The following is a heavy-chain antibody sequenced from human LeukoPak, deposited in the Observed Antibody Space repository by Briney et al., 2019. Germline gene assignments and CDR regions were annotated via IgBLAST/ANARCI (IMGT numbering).Heavy chain of an antibody. CDR3: ARDPSGHFDY. D-gene: IGHD2-15*01. CDR2: IYYSGSS. Sequence: PSETLSLTCTVSGGSISSYYWSWIRQPPGKGLEWIGYIYYSGSSNYNPPLKSRVSMSVDTSKNQVSLKLSSVTAADTAVYYCARDPSGHFDYWGQGTLVTVSS. J-gene: IGHJ4*01. V-gene: IGHV4-59*01. CDR1: GGSISSYY.